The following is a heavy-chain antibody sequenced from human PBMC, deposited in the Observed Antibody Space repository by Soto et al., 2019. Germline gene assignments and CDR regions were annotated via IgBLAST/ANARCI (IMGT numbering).Heavy chain of an antibody. CDR3: AIVPTDGLGSAEYFQH. CDR1: GGTFSSYA. V-gene: IGHV1-69*12. CDR2: IIPIFGTA. Sequence: QVQLVQSGAEVKKPGSSVKVSCKASGGTFSSYAISWVRQAPGQGLEWMGGIIPIFGTANYAQKFQGRVTITADESTSTAYMELSSLRSEDTAVYYCAIVPTDGLGSAEYFQHWGQGTLVTVSS. D-gene: IGHD3-16*01. J-gene: IGHJ1*01.